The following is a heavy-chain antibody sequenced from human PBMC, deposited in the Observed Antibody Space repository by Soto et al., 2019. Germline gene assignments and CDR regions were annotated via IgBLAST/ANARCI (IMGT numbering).Heavy chain of an antibody. CDR3: ATFVGPARPNTEFHX. CDR1: GASVRTSIYS. Sequence: SETLALTFPVSGASVRTSIYSWGWVRQPPGKGLDGVADVSYSVTTYYNPSLKSRVTLSVDTSKNHFTLKLTSVTAADTAVYYSATFVGPARPNTEFHXWGPATLVTVSX. D-gene: IGHD1-26*01. CDR2: VSYSVTT. V-gene: IGHV4-39*02. J-gene: IGHJ4*02.